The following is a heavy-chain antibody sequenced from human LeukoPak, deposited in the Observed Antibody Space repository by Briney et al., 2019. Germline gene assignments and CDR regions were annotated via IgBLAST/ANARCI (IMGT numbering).Heavy chain of an antibody. CDR2: INPNSGGT. CDR3: ARLGYCSGGSCYSRYYYGMDV. D-gene: IGHD2-15*01. J-gene: IGHJ6*02. V-gene: IGHV1-2*04. CDR1: GYTFTGYY. Sequence: ASVKVSCKASGYTFTGYYMHWVRQAPGQGLEWMGWINPNSGGTNYAQKFQGWVTMTRDTSISTAYLQWSSLKASDTAMYYCARLGYCSGGSCYSRYYYGMDVWGQGTTVTVSS.